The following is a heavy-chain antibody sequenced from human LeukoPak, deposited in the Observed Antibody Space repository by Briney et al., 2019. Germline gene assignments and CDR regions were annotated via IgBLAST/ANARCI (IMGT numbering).Heavy chain of an antibody. J-gene: IGHJ1*01. CDR1: GFTVNSNY. CDR2: IYSGGST. Sequence: GGSLRLSCAASGFTVNSNYMSWVRQAPGEGLEWVSVIYSGGSTFYADSVKGRFTISRDNSKNTLYLQMNSLRAEDTAVYYCASDSYSPEYFQHWGQGTLVTVSS. D-gene: IGHD2-15*01. V-gene: IGHV3-66*01. CDR3: ASDSYSPEYFQH.